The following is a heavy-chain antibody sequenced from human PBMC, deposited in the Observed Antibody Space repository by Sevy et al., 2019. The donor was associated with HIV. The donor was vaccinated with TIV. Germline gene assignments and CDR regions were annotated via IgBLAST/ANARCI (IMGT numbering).Heavy chain of an antibody. D-gene: IGHD2-2*01. Sequence: GGSLRLSCAASGFTFSTYGMHWVRQAPGRGLEWVAFMRFDGTIKYHRDSVKGRFTISRDNSKNTLYLQMNSLRAEDTAVYFCAKVLHIVEVPAAIDYYYGMDAWGQGTTVTVSS. CDR2: MRFDGTIK. CDR3: AKVLHIVEVPAAIDYYYGMDA. V-gene: IGHV3-30*02. CDR1: GFTFSTYG. J-gene: IGHJ6*02.